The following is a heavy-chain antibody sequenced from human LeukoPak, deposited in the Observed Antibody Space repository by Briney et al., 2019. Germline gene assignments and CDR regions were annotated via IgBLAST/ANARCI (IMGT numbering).Heavy chain of an antibody. J-gene: IGHJ4*02. CDR3: ARAYYDILTGYYPLDY. Sequence: ASVKVSCKASGYTFTGYYMHWVRQAPGQGLEWMGWINPNSGGTNYAQKFQGRVTMTRGTSISTAYMELSRLRSDDTAVYYCARAYYDILTGYYPLDYWGQGTLVTVSS. D-gene: IGHD3-9*01. V-gene: IGHV1-2*02. CDR1: GYTFTGYY. CDR2: INPNSGGT.